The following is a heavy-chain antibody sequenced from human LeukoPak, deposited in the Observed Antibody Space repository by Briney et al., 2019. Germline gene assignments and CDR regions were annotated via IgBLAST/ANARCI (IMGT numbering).Heavy chain of an antibody. CDR1: GYTFTGYY. J-gene: IGHJ5*02. CDR2: INPNSGGT. CDR3: ARGYCSGGSCYSVESWFDP. D-gene: IGHD2-15*01. Sequence: GASVKVSCKAAGYTFTGYYMFWVRQAPGQGLEWMGRINPNSGGTNYAQKFQGRVTMARDTSISTAYLELSRLRSDHTAVYYCARGYCSGGSCYSVESWFDPWGQGTLVTVSS. V-gene: IGHV1-2*06.